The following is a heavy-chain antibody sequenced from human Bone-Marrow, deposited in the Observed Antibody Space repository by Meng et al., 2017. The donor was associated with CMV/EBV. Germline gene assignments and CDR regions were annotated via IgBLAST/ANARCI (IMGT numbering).Heavy chain of an antibody. D-gene: IGHD4-17*01. CDR2: ISSSSSYI. J-gene: IGHJ6*02. CDR1: GFTFSSYS. V-gene: IGHV3-21*01. CDR3: ARADGDSLYYYYGMDV. Sequence: GESLKISCAASGFTFSSYSMNWVRQAPGKGLEWVSSISSSSSYIYYADSVKGRFTISRDNAKNSLYLQMNSLRAEDTAVYYCARADGDSLYYYYGMDVWGQGNTVTVSS.